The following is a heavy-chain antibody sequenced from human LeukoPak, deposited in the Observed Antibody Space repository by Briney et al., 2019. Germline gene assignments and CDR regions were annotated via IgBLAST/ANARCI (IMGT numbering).Heavy chain of an antibody. V-gene: IGHV3-15*01. CDR2: IKSKTDGGTT. J-gene: IGHJ4*02. CDR1: GFTFSSYG. CDR3: TTDNPHYDILTGYLTPPYFDY. D-gene: IGHD3-9*01. Sequence: GRSLRLSCAASGFTFSSYGMHWVRQAPGKGLEWVGRIKSKTDGGTTDYAAPVEGRFTISRDDSKNTLYLQMNSLKTEDTAVYYCTTDNPHYDILTGYLTPPYFDYWGQGTLVTVSS.